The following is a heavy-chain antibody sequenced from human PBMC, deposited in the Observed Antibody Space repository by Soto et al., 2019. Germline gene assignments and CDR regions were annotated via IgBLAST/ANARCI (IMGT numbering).Heavy chain of an antibody. Sequence: TSETLSLTCAVCGGSFSGYYWSWIRQPPGKGLEWIGEINHSGSTNYNPSLKSRVTISVDTSKNQFSLKLSSVTAADTAVYYCARGQKDYVYIWGSYRYTRHNWFDPWGQGTLVTVSS. CDR3: ARGQKDYVYIWGSYRYTRHNWFDP. D-gene: IGHD3-16*02. J-gene: IGHJ5*02. CDR2: INHSGST. V-gene: IGHV4-34*01. CDR1: GGSFSGYY.